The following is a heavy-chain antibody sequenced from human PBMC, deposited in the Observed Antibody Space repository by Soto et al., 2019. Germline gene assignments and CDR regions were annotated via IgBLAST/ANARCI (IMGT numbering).Heavy chain of an antibody. D-gene: IGHD1-1*01. V-gene: IGHV1-18*01. J-gene: IGHJ5*02. Sequence: GASVKVSCKASGYTFTSYGISWVRQAPGQGLEWMGWISAYNGNTNYAQKLQGRVTMTTDTSTSTAYMELRSLRSDDTAVYYCARVGKLERPNNWFDPWGQGTLVTVSS. CDR1: GYTFTSYG. CDR3: ARVGKLERPNNWFDP. CDR2: ISAYNGNT.